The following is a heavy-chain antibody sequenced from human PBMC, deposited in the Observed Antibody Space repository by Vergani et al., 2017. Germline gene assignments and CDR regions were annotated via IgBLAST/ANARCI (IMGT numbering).Heavy chain of an antibody. J-gene: IGHJ4*02. CDR2: ISGSGGST. CDR1: GFTFSSYA. V-gene: IGHV3-23*01. D-gene: IGHD3-22*01. CDR3: AKDPAYYDSSGYNY. Sequence: EVQLLESGGGLVQPGGSLRLSCAASGFTFSSYAMRWVRQAPGKGLEWVSAISGSGGSTYYADSVKGRFTISRDNSKNTLYLQMNSLRAEDTAVYYCAKDPAYYDSSGYNYWGQGTLVTVSS.